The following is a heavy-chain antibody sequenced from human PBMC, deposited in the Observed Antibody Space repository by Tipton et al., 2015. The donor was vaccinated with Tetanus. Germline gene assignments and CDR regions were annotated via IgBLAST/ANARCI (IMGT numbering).Heavy chain of an antibody. J-gene: IGHJ5*02. Sequence: SLRLSCAASGFTVSSNYMSWVRQAPGKGLEWVSVIYSGGSTYYADSVKGRFTISRDNSKNTLYLQMNSLRAEDTAVYYCAREVAGGGYYYVWFDPWGQGTLVTVSS. CDR1: GFTVSSNY. D-gene: IGHD3-10*02. V-gene: IGHV3-53*01. CDR3: AREVAGGGYYYVWFDP. CDR2: IYSGGST.